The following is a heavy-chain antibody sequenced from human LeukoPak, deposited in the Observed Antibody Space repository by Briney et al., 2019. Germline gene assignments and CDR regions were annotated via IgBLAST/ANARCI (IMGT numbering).Heavy chain of an antibody. CDR3: ATPYPREYCSSTTCYFNY. J-gene: IGHJ4*02. Sequence: GESLKISCKGSGYSITSYWIGWVRQMPGKGLEWMGIIYPGDSDTRYSPSFQGQVTISADKSISTAYLQWSSLKASDTAMYYCATPYPREYCSSTTCYFNYWGQGTLVTVSP. V-gene: IGHV5-51*01. CDR2: IYPGDSDT. CDR1: GYSITSYW. D-gene: IGHD2-2*01.